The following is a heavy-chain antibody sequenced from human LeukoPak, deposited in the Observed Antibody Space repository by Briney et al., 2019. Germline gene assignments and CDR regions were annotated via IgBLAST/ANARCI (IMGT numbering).Heavy chain of an antibody. CDR2: IYYSGST. V-gene: IGHV4-59*01. Sequence: SETLSLTCTVSGGSISSYYWSWIRQPPGKGLEWIGYIYYSGSTNYNPSLKGRVTISVDTSKNQFSLKLSSVTAADTAVYYCARVPYYDFWSGFEGLYYFDSWGQGTLVTVSS. J-gene: IGHJ4*02. D-gene: IGHD3-3*01. CDR1: GGSISSYY. CDR3: ARVPYYDFWSGFEGLYYFDS.